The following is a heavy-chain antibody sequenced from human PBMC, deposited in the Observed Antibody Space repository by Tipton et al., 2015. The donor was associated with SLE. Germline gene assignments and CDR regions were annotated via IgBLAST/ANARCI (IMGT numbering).Heavy chain of an antibody. V-gene: IGHV4-34*01. CDR2: INHSGST. Sequence: TLSLTCTVSGGSISRYSWSWIRQPPGKGLEWIGEINHSGSTNYNPSLKSRVTISVDTSKNQFSLKLSSVTAADTAVYYCARVAGWIEDAFDIWGQGTMVTVSS. J-gene: IGHJ3*02. CDR1: GGSISRYS. D-gene: IGHD2-2*03. CDR3: ARVAGWIEDAFDI.